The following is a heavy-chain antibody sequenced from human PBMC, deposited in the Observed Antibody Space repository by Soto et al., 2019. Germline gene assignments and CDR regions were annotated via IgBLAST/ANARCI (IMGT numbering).Heavy chain of an antibody. Sequence: PGESLKISCKGSGYSFTSYWISWVRQMPGKGLEWMGRIDPSDSYTNYSPSFQGHVTISADKSISTAYLHWSSLKASDTVMYFCARPTWERYYYGMDVWGQGTTVTVSS. V-gene: IGHV5-10-1*01. CDR3: ARPTWERYYYGMDV. CDR2: IDPSDSYT. D-gene: IGHD1-26*01. CDR1: GYSFTSYW. J-gene: IGHJ6*02.